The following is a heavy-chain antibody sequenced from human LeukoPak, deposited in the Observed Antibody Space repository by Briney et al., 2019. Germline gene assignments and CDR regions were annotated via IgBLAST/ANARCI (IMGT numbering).Heavy chain of an antibody. CDR3: ARGLIVVVPVARYYYYCIDV. CDR2: INHSGST. V-gene: IGHV4-34*01. Sequence: PSETLSLTCAVYGGSFSGYYWSWISQPPGKGLEWIGEINHSGSTKYNRYLKSRVTISVATSKNQFSLKLSSVTAADTAVYYCARGLIVVVPVARYYYYCIDVWGKGTTVTVSS. D-gene: IGHD2-2*01. J-gene: IGHJ6*04. CDR1: GGSFSGYY.